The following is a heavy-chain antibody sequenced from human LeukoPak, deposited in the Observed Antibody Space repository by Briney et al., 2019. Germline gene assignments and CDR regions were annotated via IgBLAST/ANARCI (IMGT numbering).Heavy chain of an antibody. CDR3: ARGTMVRGVIKGLDY. J-gene: IGHJ4*02. V-gene: IGHV3-30-3*01. Sequence: GGSLRLSCAASGFTFSSYAMHWVRQAPGKGLEWVAVISYDGSNKYYADSVKGRFTISRDNSKNTLYLQMNSLRAEDTAVYYCARGTMVRGVIKGLDYWGQGTLVTVSS. CDR1: GFTFSSYA. CDR2: ISYDGSNK. D-gene: IGHD3-10*01.